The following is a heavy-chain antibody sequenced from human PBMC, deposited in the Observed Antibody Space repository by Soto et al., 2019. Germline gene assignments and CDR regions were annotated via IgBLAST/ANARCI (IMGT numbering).Heavy chain of an antibody. V-gene: IGHV1-69*01. CDR2: IIPIFGTA. D-gene: IGHD3-22*01. CDR3: ARSRVTYYYDRSAFDI. J-gene: IGHJ3*02. Sequence: QVQLVQSGAEVKKPGSSVKVSCKASGGTFSSYAISWVRQAPGQGLEWMGGIIPIFGTAHYAQKFQGRVTITADESTSTAYMELSSLRSEDTAVYYCARSRVTYYYDRSAFDIWGQWTMVTVSS. CDR1: GGTFSSYA.